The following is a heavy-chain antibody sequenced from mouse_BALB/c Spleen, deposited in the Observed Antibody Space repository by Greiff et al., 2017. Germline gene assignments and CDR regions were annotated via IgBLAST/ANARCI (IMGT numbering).Heavy chain of an antibody. J-gene: IGHJ3*01. D-gene: IGHD2-4*01. CDR2: ISDGGSYT. Sequence: EVHLVESGGGLVKPGGSLKLSCAASGFTFSDYYMYWVRQTPEKRLEWVATISDGGSYTYYPDSVKGRFTISRDNAKNNLYLQMSSLKSEDTAMYYCARAPYDYDGAYWGQGTLVTVSA. CDR1: GFTFSDYY. V-gene: IGHV5-4*02. CDR3: ARAPYDYDGAY.